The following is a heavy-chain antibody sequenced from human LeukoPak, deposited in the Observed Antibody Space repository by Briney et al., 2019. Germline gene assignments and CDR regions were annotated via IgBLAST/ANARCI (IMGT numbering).Heavy chain of an antibody. Sequence: SETLSLTCAVYGGSFSGYYWSWIRQPPGKGLEWIGEINHSGSTNYNPSLKSRVTISVDTSRNQFSLKLSSVTAADTAVYYCARRQWLAPFDYWGQGTLVTVSS. D-gene: IGHD6-19*01. V-gene: IGHV4-34*01. CDR3: ARRQWLAPFDY. CDR2: INHSGST. J-gene: IGHJ4*02. CDR1: GGSFSGYY.